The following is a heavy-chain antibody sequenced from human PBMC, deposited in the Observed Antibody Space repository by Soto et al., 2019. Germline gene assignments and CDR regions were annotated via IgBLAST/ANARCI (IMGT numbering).Heavy chain of an antibody. Sequence: SETLSLTCAVYGGSFSGYYWSWIRQPPGKGLEWIGEINHSGSTNYNPSLKSRVTISVDTSKDQFSLKLSSVTAADTAVYYCARVGKRWSSGWKFDYWGQGTLVTVSS. CDR3: ARVGKRWSSGWKFDY. D-gene: IGHD6-19*01. CDR2: INHSGST. J-gene: IGHJ4*02. CDR1: GGSFSGYY. V-gene: IGHV4-34*01.